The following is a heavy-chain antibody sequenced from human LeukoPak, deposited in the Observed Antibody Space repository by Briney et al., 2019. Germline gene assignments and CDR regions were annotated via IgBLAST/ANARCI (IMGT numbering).Heavy chain of an antibody. CDR2: ISRSSSAI. CDR1: GVTFSTYS. V-gene: IGHV3-48*02. D-gene: IGHD6-19*01. J-gene: IGHJ4*02. Sequence: PGGSLRLSCEASGVTFSTYSMPWVRQAPGKGLEWVSFISRSSSAIYYADSVRGRFTIFRDDAKNSLYLQMNSLRDGDTAVYYCATYSSGWYLVYWGQGTLVTVSS. CDR3: ATYSSGWYLVY.